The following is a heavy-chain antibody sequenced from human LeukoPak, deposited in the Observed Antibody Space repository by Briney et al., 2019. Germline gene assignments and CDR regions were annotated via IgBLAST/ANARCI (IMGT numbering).Heavy chain of an antibody. Sequence: PSETLSLTCTVSGGSISSSFWTWIRQAAGKGREWIGRVYSSGNTNYNPSLKSRVTISVDKSKNQISLKLTSVTAADTALYYCAREAGTSGWYFLDYWGQGTLVTVSS. CDR3: AREAGTSGWYFLDY. CDR2: VYSSGNT. D-gene: IGHD6-19*01. V-gene: IGHV4-4*07. CDR1: GGSISSSF. J-gene: IGHJ4*02.